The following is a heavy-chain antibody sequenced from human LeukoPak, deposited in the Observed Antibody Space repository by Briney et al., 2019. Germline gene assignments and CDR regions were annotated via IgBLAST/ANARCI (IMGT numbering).Heavy chain of an antibody. CDR3: AKRSGYCSTINCYQLYDY. V-gene: IGHV3-23*01. CDR2: ISGSGGGT. Sequence: SGGSLRLSCAASEFTFSNYAMSCVRQAPGKGLEWVSTISGSGGGTYYADSVKGRFTISRDNSKNTLYLQMNSLRAEDTALYYRAKRSGYCSTINCYQLYDYWGQGTLVTVSS. J-gene: IGHJ4*02. D-gene: IGHD2-2*03. CDR1: EFTFSNYA.